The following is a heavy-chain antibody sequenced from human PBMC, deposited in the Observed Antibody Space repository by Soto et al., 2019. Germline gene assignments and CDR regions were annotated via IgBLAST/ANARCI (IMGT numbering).Heavy chain of an antibody. CDR3: ASVVHCSGGSCYWTIDY. CDR1: GGSISSYY. J-gene: IGHJ4*02. D-gene: IGHD2-15*01. Sequence: PSDTLSLTCTVSGGSISSYYWSWIRQPPGKGLEWIGYIYYSGSTNYNPSLKSRVTISVDTSKNQFSLKLSSVTAADTAVYYCASVVHCSGGSCYWTIDYWGQGTLVTVSS. CDR2: IYYSGST. V-gene: IGHV4-59*08.